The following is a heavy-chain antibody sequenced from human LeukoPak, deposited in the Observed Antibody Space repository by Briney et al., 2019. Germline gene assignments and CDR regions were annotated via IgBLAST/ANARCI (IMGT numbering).Heavy chain of an antibody. J-gene: IGHJ4*02. CDR2: INHSGST. CDR3: ARGGDRSFDY. CDR1: SGSFSGYY. V-gene: IGHV4-34*01. Sequence: SETLSLTCAVYSGSFSGYYWSWIRQPPGKGLEWIGEINHSGSTNYNPSLKSRVTISVDKAKNQFSLNLNSVTAADTAVYYCARGGDRSFDYWGQGTLVTVSS. D-gene: IGHD3-10*01.